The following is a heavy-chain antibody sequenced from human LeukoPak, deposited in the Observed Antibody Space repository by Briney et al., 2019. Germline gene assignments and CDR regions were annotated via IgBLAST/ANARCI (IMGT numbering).Heavy chain of an antibody. CDR2: IYSGGST. Sequence: PGGSLRLSCAASGFTVSSNYMNWVRQAPGEGLEWVSVIYSGGSTYYADSVKGRFTISRDNSKNTLFLQMNSLGAEDTAVYYCAREAVTRNYFDYWGQGTLVTVYS. V-gene: IGHV3-53*01. D-gene: IGHD4-17*01. CDR3: AREAVTRNYFDY. CDR1: GFTVSSNY. J-gene: IGHJ4*02.